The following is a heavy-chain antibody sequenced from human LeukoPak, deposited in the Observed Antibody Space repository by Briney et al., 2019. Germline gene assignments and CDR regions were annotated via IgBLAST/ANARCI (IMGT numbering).Heavy chain of an antibody. D-gene: IGHD3-22*01. V-gene: IGHV3-23*01. CDR2: ISGSGGST. Sequence: PGGSLRLSCAASGFTFSSYAMSWVRQAPGKGLEWVSAISGSGGSTYYADSVKGRFTISRDNSKNTLYLQMNSLRAEDTAVYYCALHYYDSSGYPYYFDYWGQGTLATVSS. CDR3: ALHYYDSSGYPYYFDY. CDR1: GFTFSSYA. J-gene: IGHJ4*02.